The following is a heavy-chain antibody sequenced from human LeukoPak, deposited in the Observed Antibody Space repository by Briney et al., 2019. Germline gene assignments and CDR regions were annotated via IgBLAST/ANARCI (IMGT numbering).Heavy chain of an antibody. D-gene: IGHD3-3*01. V-gene: IGHV3-30*03. CDR2: ISYDGSNK. CDR3: ARASAEGYYDFWSGPYPVSDY. Sequence: PGRSLRLSCAASGFTFSSYGMHWVRQAPGKGLEWVAVISYDGSNKYYADSVKGRFTISRDNAKNSLYLQMNSLRAEDTAVYYCARASAEGYYDFWSGPYPVSDYWGQGTLVTVSS. CDR1: GFTFSSYG. J-gene: IGHJ4*02.